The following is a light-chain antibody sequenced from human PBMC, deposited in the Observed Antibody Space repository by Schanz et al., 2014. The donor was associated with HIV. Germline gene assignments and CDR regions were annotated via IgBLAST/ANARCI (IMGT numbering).Light chain of an antibody. CDR2: DGS. V-gene: IGLV2-8*01. J-gene: IGLJ2*01. CDR1: SSDIGGFNY. CDR3: SSYAGSNTLV. Sequence: QSALTQPASVSGSPGQSITISCIGTSSDIGGFNYVSWYQQHPGKAPKLMIYDGSSRPSGVPDRFYGAKSGNTASLTVSGLQAEDEADYHCSSYAGSNTLVFGGGTKLTVL.